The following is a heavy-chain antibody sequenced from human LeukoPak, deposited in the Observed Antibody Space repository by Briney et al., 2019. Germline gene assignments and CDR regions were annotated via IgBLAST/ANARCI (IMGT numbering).Heavy chain of an antibody. CDR1: GFTFSNYA. CDR3: ARGGSSWYY. J-gene: IGHJ4*02. Sequence: GRSLRLSCAASGFTFSNYAMHWVRQAPGKGLEWVAVISYDGSNKYYADSVKGRFTISRDNAKNSLYLQMNSLRAEDTAVYYCARGGSSWYYWGQGTLVTVSS. CDR2: ISYDGSNK. D-gene: IGHD6-13*01. V-gene: IGHV3-30*04.